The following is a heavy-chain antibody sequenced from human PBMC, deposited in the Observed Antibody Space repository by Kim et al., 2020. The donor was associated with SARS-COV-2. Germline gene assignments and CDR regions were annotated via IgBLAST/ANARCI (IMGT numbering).Heavy chain of an antibody. J-gene: IGHJ4*02. CDR2: IYYSGST. CDR1: GGSISSSSYY. Sequence: SETLSLTCTVSGGSISSSSYYWGWIRQPPGKGLEWIGSIYYSGSTYYNPSLKSRVTISVDTSKNQFSLKLSSVTAADTAVYYCARTRPSSGSYYKFDYWGQGTLVTVSS. CDR3: ARTRPSSGSYYKFDY. D-gene: IGHD3-10*01. V-gene: IGHV4-39*01.